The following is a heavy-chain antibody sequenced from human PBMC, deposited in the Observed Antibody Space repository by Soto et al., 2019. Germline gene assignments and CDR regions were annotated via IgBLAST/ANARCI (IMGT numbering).Heavy chain of an antibody. V-gene: IGHV4-30-4*01. CDR3: ARGPSGDKVDS. J-gene: IGHJ4*02. D-gene: IGHD7-27*01. Sequence: QVQLQESGPGLVKPSQTLSLTCTVSGGSISTVNYWWSWIRQSPDMGLEWIGDIYNGGSTYKNPSLESRVTMSVDTSTNQLSLTLSSVSAADTAVYYCARGPSGDKVDSWGQGTLVTVSS. CDR1: GGSISTVNYW. CDR2: IYNGGST.